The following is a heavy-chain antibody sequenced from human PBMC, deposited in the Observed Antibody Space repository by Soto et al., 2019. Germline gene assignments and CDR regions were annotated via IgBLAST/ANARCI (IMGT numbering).Heavy chain of an antibody. CDR2: IYYSGST. CDR1: GGSIISYY. Sequence: SETLSLTCTVSGGSIISYYWSWIRQPPGKGLEWIGYIYYSGSTNYNPSLKSRVTISVDTSKNQFSLKLSSVTAADTAVYYCARGYITMVRGVIIRTLNNWFDPWGQGTLVTVSS. CDR3: ARGYITMVRGVIIRTLNNWFDP. D-gene: IGHD3-10*01. V-gene: IGHV4-59*01. J-gene: IGHJ5*02.